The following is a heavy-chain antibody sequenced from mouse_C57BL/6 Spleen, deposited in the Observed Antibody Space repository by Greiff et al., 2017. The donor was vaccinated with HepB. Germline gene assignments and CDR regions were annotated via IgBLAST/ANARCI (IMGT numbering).Heavy chain of an antibody. CDR1: GYTFTSYW. D-gene: IGHD4-1*01. CDR3: ARSAGTCFDY. CDR2: IYPSDSET. J-gene: IGHJ2*01. V-gene: IGHV1-61*01. Sequence: QVQLQQPGAELVRPGSSVKLSCKASGYTFTSYWMDWVKQRPGQGLEWIGNIYPSDSETHYNQKFKDKATLTVDKSSSTAYMQLSSLTAEDSAVYYCARSAGTCFDYWGQGTTLTVSS.